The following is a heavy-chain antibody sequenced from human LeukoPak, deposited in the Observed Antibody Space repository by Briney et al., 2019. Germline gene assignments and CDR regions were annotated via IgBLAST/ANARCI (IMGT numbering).Heavy chain of an antibody. Sequence: PGGSLRLSCAASGFTFSSYFMTWVRQAPGKGLEWVSGISGSGADTLYADSVRGQFTISRDNSKNTLYLQMNSLRVEDTAVYYCAKVPPHDDSGYSNPYWGQGTLVTVSS. D-gene: IGHD3-22*01. CDR3: AKVPPHDDSGYSNPY. V-gene: IGHV3-23*01. CDR2: ISGSGADT. CDR1: GFTFSSYF. J-gene: IGHJ4*02.